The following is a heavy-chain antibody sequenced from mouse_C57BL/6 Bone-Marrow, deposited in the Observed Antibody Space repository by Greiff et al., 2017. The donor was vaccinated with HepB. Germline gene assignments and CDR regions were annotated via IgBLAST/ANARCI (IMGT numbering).Heavy chain of an antibody. CDR2: IYPGSGST. CDR1: GYTFTSYW. V-gene: IGHV1-55*01. J-gene: IGHJ4*01. Sequence: QVQLQQPGAELVKPGASVKMSCKASGYTFTSYWITWVKQRPGQGLEWIGDIYPGSGSTNYNEKFKSKATLTVDTSSSTAYMQLSSLTSEDSAVYYCARNYYGRSYVTFYAMDYWGQVTSVTVSS. CDR3: ARNYYGRSYVTFYAMDY. D-gene: IGHD1-1*01.